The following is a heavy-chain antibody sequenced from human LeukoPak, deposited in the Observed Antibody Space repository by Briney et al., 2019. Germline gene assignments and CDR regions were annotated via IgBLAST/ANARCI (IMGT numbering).Heavy chain of an antibody. J-gene: IGHJ4*02. D-gene: IGHD6-13*01. CDR2: ISHSGST. CDR3: ARGGIATPGVGGYFDY. Sequence: SETLSLTCAVYGGSFRGCYWSWIRQPPGKGLEWIGEISHSGSTNHNPSLKSRVTISEDTSKSQFSLKLSAVTAADTALYYCARGGIATPGVGGYFDYWGQGIFVTVSS. V-gene: IGHV4-34*01. CDR1: GGSFRGCY.